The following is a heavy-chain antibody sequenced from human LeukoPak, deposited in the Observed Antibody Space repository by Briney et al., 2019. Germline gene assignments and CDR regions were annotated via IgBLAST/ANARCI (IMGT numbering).Heavy chain of an antibody. Sequence: ASVKVSCKASGYTFTSYGISWVRQAPGQGLEWMGWISAYNGNTNYAQKLQGRVTMTTDTSTSTAYMELRSLRSDDTAVYYCARDHILTVAGITIFGGDYYYGMDVWGQGTTVTVSS. CDR3: ARDHILTVAGITIFGGDYYYGMDV. J-gene: IGHJ6*02. CDR1: GYTFTSYG. D-gene: IGHD3-3*01. CDR2: ISAYNGNT. V-gene: IGHV1-18*01.